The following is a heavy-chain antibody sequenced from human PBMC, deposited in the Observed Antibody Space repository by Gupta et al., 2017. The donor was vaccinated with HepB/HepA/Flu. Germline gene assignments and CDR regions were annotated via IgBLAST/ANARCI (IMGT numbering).Heavy chain of an antibody. CDR3: AKSYGANYYYGVDV. J-gene: IGHJ6*02. D-gene: IGHD4/OR15-4a*01. V-gene: IGHV3-9*01. Sequence: EVQLVESGGGLVQPGRSLRLSCAASGFTFDNYGMHWVRQGSGKGLEWVSGISWNSPTIGYADSVKGRFTISRDNAKKSLYLQMNSLRTEDTALYYCAKSYGANYYYGVDVWGQGTTVTVAS. CDR2: ISWNSPTI. CDR1: GFTFDNYG.